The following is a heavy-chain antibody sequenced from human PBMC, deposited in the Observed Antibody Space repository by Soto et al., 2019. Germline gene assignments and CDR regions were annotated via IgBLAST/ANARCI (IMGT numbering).Heavy chain of an antibody. Sequence: GGSLRLSCAASGFTFSSYGMHWVRQAPGKGLEWVAVISYDGSNKYYADSVKGRFTISRDNPKNTLYLQMNSLRAEDTAVYYCAKVDSGVAEELYYYGMDVWGQGTTVTVSS. CDR2: ISYDGSNK. CDR3: AKVDSGVAEELYYYGMDV. CDR1: GFTFSSYG. J-gene: IGHJ6*02. V-gene: IGHV3-30*18. D-gene: IGHD3-10*01.